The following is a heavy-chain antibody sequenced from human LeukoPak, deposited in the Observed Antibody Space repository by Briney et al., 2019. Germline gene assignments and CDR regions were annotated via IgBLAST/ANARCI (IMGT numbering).Heavy chain of an antibody. V-gene: IGHV3-21*01. CDR3: ARAVYCSSTSCYRGYFDY. J-gene: IGHJ4*02. CDR2: ISSSSSYI. D-gene: IGHD2-2*01. CDR1: GFTFSSYS. Sequence: GGSLRLSCAAPGFTFSSYSMNWVRQAPGKGLEWVSSISSSSSYIYYADSVKGRFTISRDNAKNSLYLQIDSLRAEDTAVYYCARAVYCSSTSCYRGYFDYWGQGTLVTVSS.